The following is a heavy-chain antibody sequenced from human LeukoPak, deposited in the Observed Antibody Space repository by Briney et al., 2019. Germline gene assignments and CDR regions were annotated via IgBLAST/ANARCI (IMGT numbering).Heavy chain of an antibody. CDR2: IDPHGSET. V-gene: IGHV3-7*01. CDR3: ARIWYFGDNNWRYFDY. CDR1: GFIFSNYW. D-gene: IGHD1-1*01. J-gene: IGHJ4*03. Sequence: GGSLRLSCAASGFIFSNYWMSWVRQAPGKGLEGVANIDPHGSETQHVGSVKGRFNTSRDKAKNSLYVQMNSLRAEDTAIYYCARIWYFGDNNWRYFDYWGQGTLFTVAS.